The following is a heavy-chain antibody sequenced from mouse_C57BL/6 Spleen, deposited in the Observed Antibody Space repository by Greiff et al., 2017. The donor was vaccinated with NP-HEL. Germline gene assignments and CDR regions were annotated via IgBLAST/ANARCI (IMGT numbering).Heavy chain of an antibody. CDR1: GYAFSSSW. J-gene: IGHJ2*01. CDR2: IYPGDGDT. V-gene: IGHV1-82*01. Sequence: VQLQQSGPELVKPGASVKISCKASGYAFSSSWMNWVKQRPGKGLEWIGRIYPGDGDTNYNGKFKGKATLTADKSSSTAYMQLSSLTSEDSAVYCCAAIYYLDYWGQGTTLTVSS. CDR3: AAIYYLDY. D-gene: IGHD1-1*01.